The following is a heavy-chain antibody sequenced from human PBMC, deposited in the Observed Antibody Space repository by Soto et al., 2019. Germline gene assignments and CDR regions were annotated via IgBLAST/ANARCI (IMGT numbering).Heavy chain of an antibody. CDR2: ISSSGATI. CDR1: GFTFSDYS. Sequence: EVQLVESGGGLVQPGGSLRLSCAASGFTFSDYSMNWVRQAPGKGLEWVSKISSSGATIYYADSVKGRFTISRDNARNSLYLQMNSLRDEDTAVYYCARDLYSGRYSEDYWGQGTLVTVSS. J-gene: IGHJ4*02. V-gene: IGHV3-48*02. CDR3: ARDLYSGRYSEDY. D-gene: IGHD1-26*01.